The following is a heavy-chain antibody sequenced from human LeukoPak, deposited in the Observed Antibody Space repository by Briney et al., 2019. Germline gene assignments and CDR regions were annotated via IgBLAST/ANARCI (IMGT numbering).Heavy chain of an antibody. CDR2: ISYRGST. Sequence: SETLSLTCTVSRGSISSKSYYWGWIRQPPGKGLEWIGSISYRGSTYYNPPLKSRVTMSVDTSKNQFSLNLSSVTAADTAVYYCASSLYYYTSGAGFDYWGQGTLVTVSS. D-gene: IGHD3-10*01. CDR1: RGSISSKSYY. CDR3: ASSLYYYTSGAGFDY. V-gene: IGHV4-39*07. J-gene: IGHJ4*02.